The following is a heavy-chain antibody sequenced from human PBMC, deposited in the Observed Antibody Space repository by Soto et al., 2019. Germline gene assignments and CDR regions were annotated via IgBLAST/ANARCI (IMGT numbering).Heavy chain of an antibody. V-gene: IGHV4-34*01. D-gene: IGHD3-10*01. Sequence: PSETLSLTCAVYGGSFSGYYWSWIRQPPGKGLEWIGEINHSGSTNYNPSLKSRVTISVDTSKNQFSLKLSSVTAADTAVYYCARGRGGNGSGSYWNDWGPGTLVTVSS. CDR3: ARGRGGNGSGSYWND. J-gene: IGHJ4*02. CDR2: INHSGST. CDR1: GGSFSGYY.